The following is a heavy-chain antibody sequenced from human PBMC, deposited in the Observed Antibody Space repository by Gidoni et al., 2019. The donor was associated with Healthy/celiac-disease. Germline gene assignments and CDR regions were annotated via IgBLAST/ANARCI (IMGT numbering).Heavy chain of an antibody. CDR2: FDPEDGET. V-gene: IGHV1-24*01. CDR3: ATGSDPTYYYGSGSYQGRG. J-gene: IGHJ4*02. Sequence: QVQLVQSGAEVKKPGASVKVSCQVSGYTLTELSMHWVRQAPGKGLEWMGGFDPEDGETIYAQKFQGRVTMTEETSTDTAYMELSSLRSEDTAVYYCATGSDPTYYYGSGSYQGRGWGQGTLVTVSS. D-gene: IGHD3-10*01. CDR1: GYTLTELS.